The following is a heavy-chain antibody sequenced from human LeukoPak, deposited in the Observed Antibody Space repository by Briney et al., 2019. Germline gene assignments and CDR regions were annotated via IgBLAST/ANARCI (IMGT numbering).Heavy chain of an antibody. Sequence: SETLSLTCTVSGGSISSYYWSWIRQPPGKELEGMGYFYYSGSTNYNPSLKSRVTISVDTSKNQFSLKLSSVTAADTAVYYCARSYYGSGSLYYYGMDVWGQGTTVTVSS. V-gene: IGHV4-59*01. CDR3: ARSYYGSGSLYYYGMDV. CDR1: GGSISSYY. J-gene: IGHJ6*02. CDR2: FYYSGST. D-gene: IGHD3-10*01.